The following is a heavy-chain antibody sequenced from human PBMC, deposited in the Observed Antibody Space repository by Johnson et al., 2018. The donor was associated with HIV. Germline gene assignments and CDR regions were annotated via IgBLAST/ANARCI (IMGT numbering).Heavy chain of an antibody. D-gene: IGHD3-10*01. Sequence: LLVESGGGVVQPGRSLRLSCAASGFTFSSYAMHWVHQAPGKGLEWVAVISYDGSNKYYADSVKGRFTISRDNSKNTLYLQMNSLRAEDTAVYYCASTGSGSDDAFDIWGQGTMVTVSS. CDR1: GFTFSSYA. CDR2: ISYDGSNK. V-gene: IGHV3-30-3*01. J-gene: IGHJ3*02. CDR3: ASTGSGSDDAFDI.